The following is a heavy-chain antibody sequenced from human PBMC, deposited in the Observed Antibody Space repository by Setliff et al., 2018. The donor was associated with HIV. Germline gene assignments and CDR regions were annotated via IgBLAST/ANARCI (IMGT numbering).Heavy chain of an antibody. V-gene: IGHV5-51*01. J-gene: IGHJ6*02. CDR2: IYPGDSDT. CDR1: GYSFSSYW. D-gene: IGHD2-15*01. Sequence: RGESLKISCKGSGYSFSSYWIGWVRQMPGKGLEWMGIIYPGDSDTRYSPSFQGQVTISADKSISTAYLQCSSLKASDTAMYYCARLGGICSGGSCTALAYTMDVWGQGTTVTV. CDR3: ARLGGICSGGSCTALAYTMDV.